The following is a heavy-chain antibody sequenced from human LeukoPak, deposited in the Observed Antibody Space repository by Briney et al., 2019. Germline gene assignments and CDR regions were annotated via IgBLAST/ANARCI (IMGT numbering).Heavy chain of an antibody. Sequence: VGSLRLSCVAAGFTSSSYLTRWVPPPPEKWLGWVVNITPDGSKKYYVDSLKGRFPIARDNAKNSLYLQSHRLRADATAVYCGAIDLGNYYHMDVWGKGTKVTVSS. CDR1: GFTSSSYL. CDR2: ITPDGSKK. J-gene: IGHJ6*03. CDR3: AIDLGNYYHMDV. D-gene: IGHD2-15*01. V-gene: IGHV3-7*01.